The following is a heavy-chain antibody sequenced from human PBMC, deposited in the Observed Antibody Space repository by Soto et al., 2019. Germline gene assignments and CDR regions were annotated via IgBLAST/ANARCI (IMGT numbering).Heavy chain of an antibody. Sequence: PSQTLSLTCAISGDSVSSNISSWNWIRQSPSRGLEWLGRTYYRSKWYNEYVVSVKSRMTINPDTSKNQFSLQLNSVTPEDTAVYYCARGAHYYNGMDVWGQGTTVTVPS. CDR3: ARGAHYYNGMDV. J-gene: IGHJ6*02. CDR1: GDSVSSNISS. V-gene: IGHV6-1*01. CDR2: TYYRSKWYN.